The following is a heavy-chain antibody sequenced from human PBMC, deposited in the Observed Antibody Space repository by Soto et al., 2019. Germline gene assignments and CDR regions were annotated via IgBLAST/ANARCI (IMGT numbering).Heavy chain of an antibody. CDR2: INSDGSTT. CDR1: GFTFSTYW. J-gene: IGHJ3*01. V-gene: IGHV3-74*01. D-gene: IGHD3-22*01. Sequence: EVQLVESGGGSVQPGGSLRLSCGASGFTFSTYWMHWVRQAPGKGLVWVSHINSDGSTTNYADSVKGRFTISRDNAKNTLYLQMNSLRGDDTALYYCASNVHYYDYSGVVIDLWGRGTMVTVSS. CDR3: ASNVHYYDYSGVVIDL.